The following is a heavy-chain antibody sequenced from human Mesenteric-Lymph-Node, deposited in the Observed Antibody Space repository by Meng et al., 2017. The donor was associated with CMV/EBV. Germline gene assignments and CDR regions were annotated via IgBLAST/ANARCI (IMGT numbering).Heavy chain of an antibody. V-gene: IGHV4-39*07. D-gene: IGHD1-26*01. J-gene: IGHJ6*02. CDR1: GASISSSSYY. CDR2: FYYSGNT. CDR3: ASGSYYYYYGMDV. Sequence: SETLSLTCTVSGASISSSSYYWTWIRRPPGRGLEWIATFYYSGNTDYNPSLRSRVTISVDTSKTQFSLKMTSVTAADTAVYYCASGSYYYYYGMDVWGQGTTVTVSS.